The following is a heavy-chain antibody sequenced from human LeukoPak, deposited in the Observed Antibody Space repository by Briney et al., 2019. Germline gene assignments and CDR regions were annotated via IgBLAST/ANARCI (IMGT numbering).Heavy chain of an antibody. D-gene: IGHD3-10*01. CDR3: ASGGGYDAYDI. J-gene: IGHJ3*02. CDR1: GGSIRCYY. CDR2: IYYSGST. Sequence: PSETLSLTCTVSGGSIRCYYWSWIRQPPGKGLEWIGYIYYSGSTNYNPSLKSRVTISVDTSKNQFSLKLSSVTAADTAVYYCASGGGYDAYDIWGQGTMVTVSS. V-gene: IGHV4-59*01.